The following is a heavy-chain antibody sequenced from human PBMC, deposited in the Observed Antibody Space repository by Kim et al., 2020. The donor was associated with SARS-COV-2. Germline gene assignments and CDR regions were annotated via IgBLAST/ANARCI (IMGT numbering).Heavy chain of an antibody. CDR3: ARDLLMYSSSCWFDP. J-gene: IGHJ5*02. V-gene: IGHV3-33*01. Sequence: GGSLRLSCAASGFTFSSYGMHWVRQAPGKGLEWVAVIWYDGSNKYYADSVKGRFTISRDNSKNTLYLQMNSLRAEDTAVYYCARDLLMYSSSCWFDPWGQGTLVTVSS. CDR1: GFTFSSYG. CDR2: IWYDGSNK. D-gene: IGHD6-13*01.